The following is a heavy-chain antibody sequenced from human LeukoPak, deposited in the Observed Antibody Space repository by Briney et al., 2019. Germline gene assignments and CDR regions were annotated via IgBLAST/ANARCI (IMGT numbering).Heavy chain of an antibody. D-gene: IGHD3-22*01. J-gene: IGHJ4*02. CDR2: ICYSGST. Sequence: SETLSLTCTVSGGSISSGDYYWSWIRQPPGKGLEWLGYICYSGSTYYNPSLKSRVTISVDTSKNQISLKLSSVTAADTAVYYCARAEKRENYYDSSGYYVRTFDYWGQGTLVTVSS. CDR3: ARAEKRENYYDSSGYYVRTFDY. V-gene: IGHV4-30-4*08. CDR1: GGSISSGDYY.